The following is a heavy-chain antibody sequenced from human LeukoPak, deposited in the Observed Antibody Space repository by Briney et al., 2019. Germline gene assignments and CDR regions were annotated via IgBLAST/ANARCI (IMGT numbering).Heavy chain of an antibody. D-gene: IGHD1-7*01. J-gene: IGHJ4*02. CDR2: ISGSGVST. Sequence: GGSRSLSCAAPGFTLSSYAMHWVRQALGKGLDWVSAISGSGVSTYYADSVKGRFTVSRDNSKNTLYLQMSSLRAEDTAVYYCAKDERNWNYNLASQTYDWGQGTLVTVSS. V-gene: IGHV3-23*01. CDR1: GFTLSSYA. CDR3: AKDERNWNYNLASQTYD.